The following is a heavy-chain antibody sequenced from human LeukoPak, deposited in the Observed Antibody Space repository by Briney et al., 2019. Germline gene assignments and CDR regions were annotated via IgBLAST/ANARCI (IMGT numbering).Heavy chain of an antibody. CDR1: GFTFSNYW. J-gene: IGHJ4*02. D-gene: IGHD5-18*01. CDR2: IKQEGSEK. V-gene: IGHV3-7*03. CDR3: ARAYSYASY. Sequence: GGSLRLSCAASGFTFSNYWMSWVRQAPGKGLEWVANIKQEGSEKYYMDSVKGRFTISRDNAKNSLYLQMNSLRVEDTAVYYCARAYSYASYWGQGTLVTVSS.